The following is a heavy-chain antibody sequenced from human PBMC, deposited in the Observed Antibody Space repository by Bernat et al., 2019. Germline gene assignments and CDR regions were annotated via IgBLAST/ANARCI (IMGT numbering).Heavy chain of an antibody. D-gene: IGHD2-15*01. J-gene: IGHJ4*02. CDR1: GFIFSDYS. CDR2: ISSSSSYI. Sequence: EVQLVESGGGLVKPGGSLRLSCAASGFIFSDYSMNWVRQAPGKGLEWVSSISSSSSYIYYADSLKGRFTISRDNAKNSLYLQMNSLRAEDTAVYYCARAEYFGGGSCSPYDYWGQGTLVTVSS. CDR3: ARAEYFGGGSCSPYDY. V-gene: IGHV3-21*01.